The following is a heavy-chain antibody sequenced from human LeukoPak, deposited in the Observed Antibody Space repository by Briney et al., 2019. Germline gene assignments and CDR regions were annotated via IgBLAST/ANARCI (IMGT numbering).Heavy chain of an antibody. J-gene: IGHJ4*02. CDR1: GGSFSGYY. V-gene: IGHV4-34*01. CDR2: INHSGST. Sequence: SETLSLTCAVYGGSFSGYYWSWIRQPPGKGLEWIGEINHSGSTNYNPSLKSRVTISADTSKNQFSLKLSSVTAADTAVYYCARGGYDIPDYWGQGTLVTVSS. D-gene: IGHD3-9*01. CDR3: ARGGYDIPDY.